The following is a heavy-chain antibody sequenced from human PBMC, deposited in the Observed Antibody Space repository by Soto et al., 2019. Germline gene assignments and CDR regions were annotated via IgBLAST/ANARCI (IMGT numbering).Heavy chain of an antibody. CDR2: ISYEGSNK. D-gene: IGHD2-21*02. J-gene: IGHJ4*02. CDR3: ARDPVAYCGGDCRTFDY. Sequence: GGSLRLSCAASGFTFSSYAMHWVRQAPGKGLEWVAVISYEGSNKYYADSVKGRFTISRDNSKNTLYLQMNSMRAEDTAVYYCARDPVAYCGGDCRTFDYWGQGT. CDR1: GFTFSSYA. V-gene: IGHV3-30-3*01.